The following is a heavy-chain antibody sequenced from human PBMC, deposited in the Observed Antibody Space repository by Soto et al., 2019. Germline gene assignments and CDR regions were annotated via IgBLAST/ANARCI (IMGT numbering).Heavy chain of an antibody. J-gene: IGHJ6*02. CDR3: ARIVGRPSNYYGVDV. CDR2: MNPANGNT. D-gene: IGHD1-26*01. Sequence: QVQLVQSGAEVKKPGASVKVSCRASGYTFTSCDINWLRHASGRGLEWIGWMNPANGNTHYGQKFQGRVTMTSDISASTAYMELSSLTSEDTAIYHCARIVGRPSNYYGVDVWGQGTTVTVS. V-gene: IGHV1-8*01. CDR1: GYTFTSCD.